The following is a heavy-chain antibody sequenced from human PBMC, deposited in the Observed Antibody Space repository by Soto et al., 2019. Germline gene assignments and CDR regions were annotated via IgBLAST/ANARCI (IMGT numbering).Heavy chain of an antibody. CDR3: TTGLSNGYYNFDY. Sequence: PGGPLRLSCAASGFTFSNAWMSWVRQAPGKGLEWVGRIKGEADGGTTDYAAPVKGRITISRDHSKDTLYLHMNSLKTEDTAVYYCTTGLSNGYYNFDYWGQGTPVTVSS. D-gene: IGHD3-22*01. CDR1: GFTFSNAW. CDR2: IKGEADGGTT. J-gene: IGHJ4*02. V-gene: IGHV3-15*01.